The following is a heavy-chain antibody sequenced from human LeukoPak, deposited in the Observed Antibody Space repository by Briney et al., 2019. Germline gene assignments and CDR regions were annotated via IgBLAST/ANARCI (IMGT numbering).Heavy chain of an antibody. D-gene: IGHD2-2*01. CDR3: AREPVVLVPAAIFNWFDP. CDR1: GYTFTGYY. CDR2: INPNSGGT. J-gene: IGHJ5*02. V-gene: IGHV1-2*02. Sequence: ALVKVSCKASGYTFTGYYIHWVRQAPGQGLEWMGWINPNSGGTNYAQKFQGRVTMTRDTSISTAYMELTRLRSDDTAVYYCAREPVVLVPAAIFNWFDPWGQGTLVTVSS.